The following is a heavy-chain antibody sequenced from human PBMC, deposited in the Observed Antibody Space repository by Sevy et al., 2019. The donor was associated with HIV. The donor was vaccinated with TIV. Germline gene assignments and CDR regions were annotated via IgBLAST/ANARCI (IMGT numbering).Heavy chain of an antibody. CDR2: INSDDTSI. CDR1: GFPFSSNW. D-gene: IGHD3-10*01. V-gene: IGHV3-74*01. CDR3: ARGSGVAFDY. J-gene: IGHJ4*02. Sequence: GGSLRLSCEASGFPFSSNWMHWVHQGPGQGLVWVSGINSDDTSIPYADSVKGRFTISRDNVKNTLYLQMSSLRAEDTALYYSARGSGVAFDYWGQGTLVTVSS.